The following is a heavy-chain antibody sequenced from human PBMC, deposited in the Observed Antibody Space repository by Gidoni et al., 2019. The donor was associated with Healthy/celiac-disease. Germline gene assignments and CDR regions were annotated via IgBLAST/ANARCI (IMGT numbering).Heavy chain of an antibody. D-gene: IGHD3-22*01. CDR1: GGSISSSSYY. CDR3: ARHSYSSGTY. J-gene: IGHJ4*02. Sequence: QLQLQESGPGLVKPSETLSLTCTVSGGSISSSSYYWGWIRPPPGKGLEWIGSIYYSGSTYYNPSLKSRVTISVDTSKNQFSLKLSSVTAADTAVYYCARHSYSSGTYWGQGTLVTVSS. V-gene: IGHV4-39*01. CDR2: IYYSGST.